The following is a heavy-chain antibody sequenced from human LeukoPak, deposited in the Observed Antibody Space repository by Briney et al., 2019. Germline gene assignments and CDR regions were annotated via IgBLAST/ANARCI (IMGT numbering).Heavy chain of an antibody. CDR2: IYYGGST. V-gene: IGHV4-59*01. Sequence: SETLSLTCTVSGGSISSYYWSWIRQPPGKGRELIGYIYYGGSTNYNPSLKSRVTISVDTSTNQFSLKLSSVTAADTAVYYCARVKGVRFLEWLLKGGYYYMDVWGKGTTVTVSS. D-gene: IGHD3-3*01. CDR3: ARVKGVRFLEWLLKGGYYYMDV. J-gene: IGHJ6*03. CDR1: GGSISSYY.